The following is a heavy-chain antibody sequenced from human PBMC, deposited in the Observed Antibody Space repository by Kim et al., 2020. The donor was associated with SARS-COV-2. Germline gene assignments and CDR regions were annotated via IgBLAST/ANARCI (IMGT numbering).Heavy chain of an antibody. Sequence: SETLSLTCTVSGGSVSSGSYYWSWIRQPPGKGLEWIGYIYYSGSTNYNPSLKSRVTISVDTSKNQFSLKLSSVTAADTAVYYCARLYNWNYESYSDYWGQGTLVTVSS. CDR1: GGSVSSGSYY. CDR3: ARLYNWNYESYSDY. CDR2: IYYSGST. V-gene: IGHV4-61*01. J-gene: IGHJ4*02. D-gene: IGHD1-7*01.